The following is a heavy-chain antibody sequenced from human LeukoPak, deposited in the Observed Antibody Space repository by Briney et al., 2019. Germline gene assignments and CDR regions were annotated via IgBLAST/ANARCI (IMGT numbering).Heavy chain of an antibody. D-gene: IGHD3-10*01. CDR1: GFTFSSYS. V-gene: IGHV3-48*04. Sequence: GSLRLSCAASGFTFSSYSMNWVRQAPGKGLEWVSYISSSSSTIYYADSVKGRFTISRDNAKNSLYLQMNSLRAEDTAVYYCARGYGSGSSHIDYWGQGTLVTVSS. J-gene: IGHJ4*02. CDR3: ARGYGSGSSHIDY. CDR2: ISSSSSTI.